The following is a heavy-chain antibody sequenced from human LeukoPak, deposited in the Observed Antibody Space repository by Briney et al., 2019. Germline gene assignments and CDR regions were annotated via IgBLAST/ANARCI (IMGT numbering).Heavy chain of an antibody. Sequence: GSVKVSCKASGYTFPSYDINWVRQAPGQGLEWMGWINTNTGNPTYAQGFTGRFVFSLDTSVSTAYLQISSLKAEDTAVYYCAIGEAPLDYWGQGTLVTVSS. D-gene: IGHD3-3*01. V-gene: IGHV7-4-1*02. CDR2: INTNTGNP. CDR1: GYTFPSYD. J-gene: IGHJ4*02. CDR3: AIGEAPLDY.